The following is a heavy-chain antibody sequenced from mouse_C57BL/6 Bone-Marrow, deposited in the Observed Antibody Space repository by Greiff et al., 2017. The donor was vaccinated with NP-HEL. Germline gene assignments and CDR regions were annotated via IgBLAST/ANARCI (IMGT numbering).Heavy chain of an antibody. V-gene: IGHV1-85*01. Sequence: QVQLQQSGPELVKPGASVKLSCKASGYTFTSYDINWVKQRPGQGLEWIGWIYPRDGSTKDNEKVKGKATLTVDTSSRTAYMELHSLTSEDSAVYFCASNYYGSSYDYWGQGTTRTVSS. CDR1: GYTFTSYD. CDR3: ASNYYGSSYDY. J-gene: IGHJ2*01. D-gene: IGHD1-1*01. CDR2: IYPRDGST.